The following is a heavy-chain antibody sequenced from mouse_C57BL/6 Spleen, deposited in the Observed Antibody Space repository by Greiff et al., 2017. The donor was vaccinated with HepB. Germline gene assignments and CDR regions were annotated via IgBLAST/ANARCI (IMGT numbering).Heavy chain of an antibody. CDR3: ARSQFITTVGAPFDY. V-gene: IGHV1-58*01. D-gene: IGHD1-1*01. J-gene: IGHJ2*01. CDR1: GYTFTSYG. Sequence: EVQLQQSGAELVRPGSSVKMSCKTSGYTFTSYGINWVKQRPGQGLEWIGYIYIGNGYTEYNEKFKGKATLTSDTSSSTAYMQLTSLTSEDSAIYFCARSQFITTVGAPFDYWGQGTTLTVSS. CDR2: IYIGNGYT.